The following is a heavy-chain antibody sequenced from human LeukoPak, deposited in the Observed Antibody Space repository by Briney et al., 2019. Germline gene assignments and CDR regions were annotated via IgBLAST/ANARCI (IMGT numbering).Heavy chain of an antibody. V-gene: IGHV5-51*01. CDR1: GYSFSNYW. Sequence: GESLKISCKGSGYSFSNYWIGWVRQKPGKGLEWMGIIFPGDSDTRYSPSFQGQVTISADKSINTAYLQWSSLKASDTAMYYCARLHYYPDYWGQGTLVTVSS. J-gene: IGHJ4*02. D-gene: IGHD3-10*01. CDR2: IFPGDSDT. CDR3: ARLHYYPDY.